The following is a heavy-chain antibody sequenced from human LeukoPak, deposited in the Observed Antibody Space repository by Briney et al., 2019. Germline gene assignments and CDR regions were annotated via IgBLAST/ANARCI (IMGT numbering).Heavy chain of an antibody. J-gene: IGHJ4*02. V-gene: IGHV5-51*01. CDR3: ARSSDSSGYYYAVDY. Sequence: GEALKISCSASGYIYTSDWTGWVRQTPEKGLEWMGIIYPGDSDTRYSPSFQGQVTISADKSISTAYLQWRSLKASDTAMYYCARSSDSSGYYYAVDYWGQGTLVTVSS. D-gene: IGHD3-22*01. CDR1: GYIYTSDW. CDR2: IYPGDSDT.